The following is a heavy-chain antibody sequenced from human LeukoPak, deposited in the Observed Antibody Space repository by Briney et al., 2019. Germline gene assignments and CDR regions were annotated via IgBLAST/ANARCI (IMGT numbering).Heavy chain of an antibody. CDR1: GFTFSSYG. CDR3: AKDYGIAVAGPPFFDP. D-gene: IGHD6-19*01. CDR2: ISYDGSNK. V-gene: IGHV3-30*18. J-gene: IGHJ5*02. Sequence: GGSLRLSCAASGFTFSSYGMHWVRQAPGKGLEWVAVISYDGSNKYYADSVKGRFTISRDNSKNTLYLQMNSLRAEDTAVYYCAKDYGIAVAGPPFFDPWGQGTLVTVSS.